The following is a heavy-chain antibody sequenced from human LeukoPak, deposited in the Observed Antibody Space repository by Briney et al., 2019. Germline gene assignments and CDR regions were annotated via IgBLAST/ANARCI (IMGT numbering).Heavy chain of an antibody. CDR1: GFTFSSYS. J-gene: IGHJ3*02. D-gene: IGHD6-13*01. V-gene: IGHV3-30*03. Sequence: PGGSLRLSCAASGFTFSSYSMNWVRQAPGKGLEWVAVISYDGSNKYYADSVKGRFTISRDNSKNTLYLQMNSLRAEDTAVYYCAREGSAAAGSLDIWGQGAMVTVSS. CDR3: AREGSAAAGSLDI. CDR2: ISYDGSNK.